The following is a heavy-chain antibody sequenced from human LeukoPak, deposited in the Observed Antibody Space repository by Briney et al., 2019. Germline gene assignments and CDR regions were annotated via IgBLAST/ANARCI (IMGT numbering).Heavy chain of an antibody. J-gene: IGHJ6*03. CDR2: IYYSGST. CDR3: ARDRKGDYYYYYMDV. Sequence: SETLSLTCTVSGGSISSHYWSWIRQPPGKGLEWIGYIYYSGSTNHNPSLKSRVTISVDTSKNQFSLKLSSVTAADTAVYYCARDRKGDYYYYYMDVWGKGTTVTVSS. CDR1: GGSISSHY. D-gene: IGHD1-26*01. V-gene: IGHV4-59*11.